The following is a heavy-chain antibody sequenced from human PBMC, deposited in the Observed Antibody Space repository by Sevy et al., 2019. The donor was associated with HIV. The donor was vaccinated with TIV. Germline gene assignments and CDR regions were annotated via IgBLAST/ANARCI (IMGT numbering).Heavy chain of an antibody. CDR2: ISSSSSTI. J-gene: IGHJ3*02. CDR3: AREKGYSYSIAFDI. V-gene: IGHV3-48*02. D-gene: IGHD5-18*01. CDR1: GFTFSSYS. Sequence: GGSLRLSCAASGFTFSSYSMNWVRQAPGKGLEWVSYISSSSSTIYYADSVKGQFTISRDKAKNSLYLQMNSLRDEDTAVYYCAREKGYSYSIAFDIWGQGTMVTVSS.